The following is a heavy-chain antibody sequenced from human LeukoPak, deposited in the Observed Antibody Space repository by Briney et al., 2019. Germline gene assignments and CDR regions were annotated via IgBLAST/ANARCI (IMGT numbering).Heavy chain of an antibody. V-gene: IGHV1-2*02. CDR2: INPNSGGT. CDR3: ARDLGGATTTSDY. Sequence: ASVKVSCKASGYTFTGYYMHWVRQAPGQGLEWMGWINPNSGGTNYAQKFRGRVTTTRDTSISTAYMELSRLRSDDTAVYYCARDLGGATTTSDYWGQGTLVTVSS. CDR1: GYTFTGYY. J-gene: IGHJ4*02. D-gene: IGHD1-26*01.